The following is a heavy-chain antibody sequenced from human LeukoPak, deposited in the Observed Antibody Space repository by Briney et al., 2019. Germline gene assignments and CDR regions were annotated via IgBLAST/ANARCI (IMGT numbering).Heavy chain of an antibody. CDR1: GFTFSSYI. J-gene: IGHJ4*02. CDR3: AKARFLEWDRGDYFDY. V-gene: IGHV3-21*04. D-gene: IGHD3-3*01. CDR2: ISSISTYI. Sequence: GGFLRLSCAASGFTFSSYIMNWVRQAPGKGLEGVSSISSISTYIYYPDSMKGRFTISRDNAKNSLYLQMNSLRAEDTAVYYCAKARFLEWDRGDYFDYWGQGTLVTVSS.